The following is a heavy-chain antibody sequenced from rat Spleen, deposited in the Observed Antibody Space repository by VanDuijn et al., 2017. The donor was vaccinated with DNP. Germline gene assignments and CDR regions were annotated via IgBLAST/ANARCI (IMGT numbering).Heavy chain of an antibody. CDR3: AKDVWPGYNLDYWYFDF. CDR1: GFTFSDYG. V-gene: IGHV5-20*01. D-gene: IGHD1-4*01. Sequence: EVQLVKSGGGLVQPGRSMKLSCAASGFTFSDYGMAWVLQAPTKGLEWVASISYDGGSTYYRDSVKGRFTISRDNAKSTLYLQMESLRSEDTATYYCAKDVWPGYNLDYWYFDFWGPGTMVTVSS. J-gene: IGHJ1*01. CDR2: ISYDGGST.